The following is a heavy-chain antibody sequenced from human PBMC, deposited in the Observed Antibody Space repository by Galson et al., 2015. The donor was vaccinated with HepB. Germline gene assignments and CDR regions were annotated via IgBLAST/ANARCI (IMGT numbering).Heavy chain of an antibody. CDR2: IYPGDSDS. CDR1: GYTFTSYW. V-gene: IGHV5-51*03. Sequence: QSGAEVKKPGESLKISCKGSGYTFTSYWIGWVRQMPGKGLEWMGIIYPGDSDSRYSPSFQGQVTISADKSNRTAYLQWSSLKASDTAMYYCARRYCRDSSCYSRYYFDYWGQGTLVTVSS. D-gene: IGHD2-15*01. CDR3: ARRYCRDSSCYSRYYFDY. J-gene: IGHJ4*02.